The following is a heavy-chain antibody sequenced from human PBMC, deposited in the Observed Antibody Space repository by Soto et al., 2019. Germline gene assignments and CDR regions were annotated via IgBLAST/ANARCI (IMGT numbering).Heavy chain of an antibody. CDR2: INPSGGST. V-gene: IGHV1-46*01. J-gene: IGHJ6*02. CDR1: GYTFTSYY. D-gene: IGHD2-21*02. CDR3: ACGNSGYYYGMDV. Sequence: GASVKVSCKASGYTFTSYYMHWVRQAPGQGLEWMGIINPSGGSTSYAQKFQGRVAMTRDTSTSTVYMELSSLRSEDTAVYYCACGNSGYYYGMDVWGQGTTVTVSS.